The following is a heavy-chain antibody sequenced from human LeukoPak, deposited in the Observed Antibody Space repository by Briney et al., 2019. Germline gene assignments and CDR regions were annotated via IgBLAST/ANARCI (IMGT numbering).Heavy chain of an antibody. CDR2: IYYSGST. Sequence: PSETLSLTCTVSGGSISSYYWSWIRQPPGKGLEWIGYIYYSGSTNYNPSLKSRVTISVDTSKNQFSLKLSSVTAADTAVYYCARDMAWAYYYGSGSAYWGQGTLVTVSS. CDR1: GGSISSYY. V-gene: IGHV4-59*01. D-gene: IGHD3-10*01. J-gene: IGHJ4*02. CDR3: ARDMAWAYYYGSGSAY.